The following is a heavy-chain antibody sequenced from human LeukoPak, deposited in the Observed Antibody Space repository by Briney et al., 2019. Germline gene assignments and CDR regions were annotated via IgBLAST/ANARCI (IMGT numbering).Heavy chain of an antibody. J-gene: IGHJ4*02. CDR2: ISSSGSTI. CDR1: GFTFSSYE. CDR3: AKDRWDMIVVVTSSYYFDY. V-gene: IGHV3-48*03. D-gene: IGHD3-22*01. Sequence: GGSLRLSCAASGFTFSSYEMNWVRQAPGKGLEWVSYISSSGSTIYYADSVKGRFTISRDNAKNSLYLQMNSLRAEDTAVYYCAKDRWDMIVVVTSSYYFDYWGQGTLVTVSS.